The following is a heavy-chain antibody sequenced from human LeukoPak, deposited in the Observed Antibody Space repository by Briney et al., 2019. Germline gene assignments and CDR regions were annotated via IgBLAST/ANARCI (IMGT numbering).Heavy chain of an antibody. CDR2: IKSKTDGGTT. Sequence: PGGSLRLSCAASGFTFSNAWISWVRQAPGKGLEWVGRIKSKTDGGTTDYAAPVKGRFTISRDDSKNTLYLQVNSLKTEDTAVYYCTTDSGRGEGRYWGQGTLVTVSS. V-gene: IGHV3-15*01. CDR3: TTDSGRGEGRY. D-gene: IGHD1-26*01. J-gene: IGHJ4*02. CDR1: GFTFSNAW.